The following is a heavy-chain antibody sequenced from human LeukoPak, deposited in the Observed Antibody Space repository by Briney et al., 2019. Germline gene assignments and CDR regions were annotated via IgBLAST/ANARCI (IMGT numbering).Heavy chain of an antibody. CDR2: ISYDGSNK. Sequence: PGGSLRLSCAASGFTFSSYAMHWVRQAPGKGLEWVAVISYDGSNKYYADSVKGRFTISRDNSKNTLYLQMNSLRAEDTAVYYCARGYYVILTCYTDDAFDIWGQGTMVTVSS. D-gene: IGHD3-9*01. CDR3: ARGYYVILTCYTDDAFDI. CDR1: GFTFSSYA. J-gene: IGHJ3*02. V-gene: IGHV3-30*04.